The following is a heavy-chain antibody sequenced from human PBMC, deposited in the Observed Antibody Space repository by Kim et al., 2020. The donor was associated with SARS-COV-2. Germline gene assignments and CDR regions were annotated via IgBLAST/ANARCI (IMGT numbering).Heavy chain of an antibody. D-gene: IGHD6-13*01. CDR2: ISYDGSNK. Sequence: GGSLRLSCAASGFTFSSYAMNWVRQAPGKGLEWVAVISYDGSNKYYADSVKGRFTISRDNAKNTLYLQMNSLRAEDTAVYYCARELPYLAAAGRGAYWGQGTLVTVSS. CDR1: GFTFSSYA. J-gene: IGHJ4*02. CDR3: ARELPYLAAAGRGAY. V-gene: IGHV3-30-3*01.